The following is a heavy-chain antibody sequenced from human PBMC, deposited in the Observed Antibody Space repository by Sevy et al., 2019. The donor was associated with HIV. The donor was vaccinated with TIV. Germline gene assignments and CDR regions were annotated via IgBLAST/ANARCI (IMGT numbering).Heavy chain of an antibody. J-gene: IGHJ6*03. CDR1: GGSISSSSYY. CDR2: IYYSGST. CDR3: ARHRRAVAGTRYYYYMDV. Sequence: SETLSLTCTVSGGSISSSSYYWGWIRQPPGKGLEWIGSIYYSGSTYYNPSLKSRVTISVDTSKNQFSLKLSSVTAADAAVYYCARHRRAVAGTRYYYYMDVWGKGTTVTVSS. D-gene: IGHD6-19*01. V-gene: IGHV4-39*01.